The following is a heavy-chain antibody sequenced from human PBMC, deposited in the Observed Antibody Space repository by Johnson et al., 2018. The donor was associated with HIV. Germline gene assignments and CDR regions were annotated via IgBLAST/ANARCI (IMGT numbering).Heavy chain of an antibody. V-gene: IGHV3-30*02. J-gene: IGHJ3*02. CDR1: GFTVR. Sequence: QEQLVESGGGLIQPGGSLRLSCVASGFTVRKGLEWVAFIRYDGSNKYYADSVKGRFTISRDNAKNSLYLQMNSLRAEDTAVYYCARIPGSGWEHDAFDIWGQGTMVTVSS. CDR3: ARIPGSGWEHDAFDI. D-gene: IGHD6-19*01. CDR2: IRYDGSNK.